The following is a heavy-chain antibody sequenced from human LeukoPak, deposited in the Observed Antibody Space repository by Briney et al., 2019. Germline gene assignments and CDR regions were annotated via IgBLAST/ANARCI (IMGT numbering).Heavy chain of an antibody. J-gene: IGHJ4*02. CDR3: ARVPYSSGWYFDY. D-gene: IGHD6-19*01. V-gene: IGHV3-53*01. CDR1: GFTVSSNY. CDR2: IYSGGST. Sequence: GGSLRLSCAASGFTVSSNYMSWVRQVPGKGLEWVSVIYSGGSTYYSDSVKGGFTISRDNSKNTLYLQMNRLRGEDTAVYYCARVPYSSGWYFDYWGQGTLVTVSS.